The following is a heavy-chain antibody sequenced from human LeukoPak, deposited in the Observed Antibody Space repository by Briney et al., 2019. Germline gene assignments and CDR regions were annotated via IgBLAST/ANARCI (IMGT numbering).Heavy chain of an antibody. D-gene: IGHD2-8*02. CDR2: INPNSGGT. Sequence: ASVKVSCKASGYTFTGYYMHWVRQAPGQGLDWMGWINPNSGGTNYAQKFQGRVTMTRDTSISTAYMELSRLRSDDTAVYYCARVRVVSLNWFDPWGQGTLVTVSS. CDR1: GYTFTGYY. CDR3: ARVRVVSLNWFDP. V-gene: IGHV1-2*02. J-gene: IGHJ5*02.